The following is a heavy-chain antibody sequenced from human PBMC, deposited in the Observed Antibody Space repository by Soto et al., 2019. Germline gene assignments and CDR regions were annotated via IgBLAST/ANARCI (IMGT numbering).Heavy chain of an antibody. V-gene: IGHV4-39*01. D-gene: IGHD6-13*01. Sequence: SETLSLTCTVSGGSISSSSYYWGWIRQPPGKGLEWIGSIYYSGSTYYNPSLKSRVTISVDTSKNQFSLKLSSVTAADTAVYYCARQGRGREGGSSWYYYYMDVWGKGTTVTVSS. CDR2: IYYSGST. CDR3: ARQGRGREGGSSWYYYYMDV. CDR1: GGSISSSSYY. J-gene: IGHJ6*03.